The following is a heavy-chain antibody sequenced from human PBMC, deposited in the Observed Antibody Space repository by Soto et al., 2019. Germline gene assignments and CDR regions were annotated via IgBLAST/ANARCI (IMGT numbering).Heavy chain of an antibody. D-gene: IGHD3-10*01. CDR1: GYTFTTYD. J-gene: IGHJ4*02. CDR3: ARKYYYGSGPGY. CDR2: ISTYNGNT. V-gene: IGHV1-18*01. Sequence: ASVKVSCKASGYTFTTYDISWVRQAPGQGLEWMGWISTYNGNTNYAQRLQGRVTMTTDTSTSTAYMELRSLRSDDTAVYYCARKYYYGSGPGYWGQGTLVTVSS.